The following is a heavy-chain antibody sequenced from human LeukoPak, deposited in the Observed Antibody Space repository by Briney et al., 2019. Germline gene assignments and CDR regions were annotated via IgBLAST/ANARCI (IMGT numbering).Heavy chain of an antibody. Sequence: PGGSLRLSCAASGFTFSSYAMHWVRQAPGKGLEWVAVISYDGSNKYYADSVKGRFTISRDNSKNTLYLQMNGLRAEDTAVYYCARGRNGPFDYWGQGTLVTVSS. CDR2: ISYDGSNK. J-gene: IGHJ4*02. D-gene: IGHD2-8*01. CDR1: GFTFSSYA. CDR3: ARGRNGPFDY. V-gene: IGHV3-30*04.